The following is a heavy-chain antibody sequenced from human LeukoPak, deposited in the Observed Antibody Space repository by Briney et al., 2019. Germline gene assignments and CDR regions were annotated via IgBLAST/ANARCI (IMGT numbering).Heavy chain of an antibody. CDR3: ARLGGYSSGWYYYYYGMDV. CDR1: GYTFTSYG. D-gene: IGHD6-19*01. V-gene: IGHV1-18*01. CDR2: ISAYNGNT. Sequence: APVKVSCKASGYTFTSYGISWVRQAPGQGLEWMGWISAYNGNTNYAQKLQGRVTMTTDTSTSTAYMELRSLRSDDTAVYYCARLGGYSSGWYYYYYGMDVXGQXXXXXVXS. J-gene: IGHJ6*02.